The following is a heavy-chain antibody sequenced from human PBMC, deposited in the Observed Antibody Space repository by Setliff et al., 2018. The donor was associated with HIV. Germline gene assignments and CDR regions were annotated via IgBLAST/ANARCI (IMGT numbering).Heavy chain of an antibody. CDR2: INPLFGTT. D-gene: IGHD2-8*01. CDR1: GGTFSSYA. CDR3: ASGSGYCNKGDCYIGVHRTPDKYYFDS. Sequence: SVKVSCKASGGTFSSYAISWVRQAPGQGLEWMGGINPLFGTTNYAHNFQGRLTITTDQIMSTAYMELTSLRSEDTAVYYCASGSGYCNKGDCYIGVHRTPDKYYFDSWGQGTPVTVSS. J-gene: IGHJ4*02. V-gene: IGHV1-69*05.